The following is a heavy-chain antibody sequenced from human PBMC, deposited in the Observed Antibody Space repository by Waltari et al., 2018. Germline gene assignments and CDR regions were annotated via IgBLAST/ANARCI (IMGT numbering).Heavy chain of an antibody. D-gene: IGHD2-2*01. V-gene: IGHV4-34*01. CDR3: ARVLGGYQLLFSRGYSYCSFDY. Sequence: QVKLQQWGAGLLKPSETLSLTCAVHGGSFSGYYWSWIRQPPGKGLGWIRDIKHSGSTYYHPSLKSRVTISVDTSQTQFLLMLSSVAAAETAVYDFARVLGGYQLLFSRGYSYCSFDYWCQGTLVTVSS. CDR1: GGSFSGYY. J-gene: IGHJ4*02. CDR2: IKHSGST.